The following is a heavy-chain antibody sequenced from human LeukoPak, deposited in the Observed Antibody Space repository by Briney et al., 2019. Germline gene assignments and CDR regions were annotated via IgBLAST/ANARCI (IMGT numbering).Heavy chain of an antibody. V-gene: IGHV3-11*01. J-gene: IGHJ4*02. CDR1: GFTFSDYY. Sequence: KSGGSLRLSCAASGFTFSDYYMSWIRQAPGEGLEWLSYISRNSRTTFYAESVKGRFTISRDNAKNSLYLQLNSLRADDTAVYYCARISETAIIEAAEDLWGQGALVTVSS. CDR3: ARISETAIIEAAEDL. CDR2: ISRNSRTT. D-gene: IGHD6-13*01.